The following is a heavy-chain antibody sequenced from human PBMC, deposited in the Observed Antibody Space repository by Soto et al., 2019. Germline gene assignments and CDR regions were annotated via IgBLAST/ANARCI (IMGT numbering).Heavy chain of an antibody. D-gene: IGHD3-16*02. Sequence: GGSLRLSCAASGFTFDDYAMHWVRQAPGKGLEWVSGISWNSGSIGYADSVKGRFTISRDNAKNSLYLQMNSLRAEDTALYYCAKDGVPIGGVIDTKYYFDYWGQGTLVTVSS. CDR2: ISWNSGSI. CDR1: GFTFDDYA. CDR3: AKDGVPIGGVIDTKYYFDY. V-gene: IGHV3-9*01. J-gene: IGHJ4*02.